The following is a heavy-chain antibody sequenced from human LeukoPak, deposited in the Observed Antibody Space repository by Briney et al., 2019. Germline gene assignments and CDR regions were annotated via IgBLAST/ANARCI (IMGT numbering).Heavy chain of an antibody. V-gene: IGHV4-39*07. D-gene: IGHD1/OR15-1a*01. CDR2: MYYSEST. CDR3: AGGSRTMYYFDY. J-gene: IGHJ4*02. Sequence: SETLSLTCTVSGGSVSSRTYYWGWIRQPPGKGLEWIGSMYYSESTYYNPSLKSRVTISVDTSKNQFSLKLSSVTAADTAVYYCAGGSRTMYYFDYWGQGTLVTVSS. CDR1: GGSVSSRTYY.